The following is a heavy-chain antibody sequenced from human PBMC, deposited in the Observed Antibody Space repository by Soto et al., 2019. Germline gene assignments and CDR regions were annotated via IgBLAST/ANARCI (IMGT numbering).Heavy chain of an antibody. V-gene: IGHV3-23*01. D-gene: IGHD6-19*01. CDR1: GLTFSDYY. CDR2: ISGSGDST. Sequence: GGSLRLSCAASGLTFSDYYMSWVRQAPGKGLEWVSGISGSGDSTYYADSVKGRFTISRDNSKNTLYLQMNSLRAEDTAVYYCAKGVPGIAVAGTGYFQHWGQGTLVTVSS. CDR3: AKGVPGIAVAGTGYFQH. J-gene: IGHJ1*01.